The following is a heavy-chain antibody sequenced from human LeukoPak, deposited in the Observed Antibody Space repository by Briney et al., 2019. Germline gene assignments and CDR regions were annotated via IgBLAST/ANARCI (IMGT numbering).Heavy chain of an antibody. CDR3: AGIVGATRYFDY. V-gene: IGHV4-34*08. J-gene: IGHJ4*02. CDR2: INHSGST. Sequence: GSLRLSCAASGFTVSSNYMSWVRQPPGKGMGWIGEINHSGSTNYNPSLKSRVTISVDTSKNQFSLNLSSVTAADTAVYYCAGIVGATRYFDYWGQGTLVTLSS. CDR1: GFTVSSNY. D-gene: IGHD1-26*01.